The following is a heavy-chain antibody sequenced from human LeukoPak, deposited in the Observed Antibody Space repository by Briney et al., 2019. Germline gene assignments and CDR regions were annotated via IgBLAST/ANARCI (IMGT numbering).Heavy chain of an antibody. Sequence: GGSLRLSCAASGFTFSNAWMSWVRQAPGKGLEWVGRIKSKTDGGTTDYGGSVKGRFITSRDDSKNTLYVQMNNLKTEDTAVYYCTTDHRVTYSFDSWGQGTLVSVSS. D-gene: IGHD1-26*01. CDR1: GFTFSNAW. CDR2: IKSKTDGGTT. CDR3: TTDHRVTYSFDS. J-gene: IGHJ4*02. V-gene: IGHV3-15*01.